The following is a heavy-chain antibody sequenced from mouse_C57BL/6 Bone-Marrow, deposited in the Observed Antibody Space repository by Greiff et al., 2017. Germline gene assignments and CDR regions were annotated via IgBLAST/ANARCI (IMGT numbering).Heavy chain of an antibody. CDR2: INPSSGYT. Sequence: QVQLQESGAVLAKPGASVKLSCKASGYTFTSYWMHWVKQRPGQGLEWIGYINPSSGYTKYNQKFKDKATLTADTSASTAYMQLSSLTYEDSAVXYCASYDYDLAWFADWGQGTLVTVSS. J-gene: IGHJ3*01. CDR3: ASYDYDLAWFAD. D-gene: IGHD2-4*01. CDR1: GYTFTSYW. V-gene: IGHV1-7*01.